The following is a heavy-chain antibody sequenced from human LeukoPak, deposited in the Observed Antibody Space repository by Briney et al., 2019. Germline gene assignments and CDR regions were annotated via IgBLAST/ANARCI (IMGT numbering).Heavy chain of an antibody. Sequence: PSETLSLTCAVSGYSISSGYYWGWIRQPPGKGLEWIGSIYHSGSTYYNPSLKSRVTISVDTSKNQFSLKLSSVTAADTAVYYCAGHPSHYDFWSGPPTDYWGQGTLVTVSS. CDR3: AGHPSHYDFWSGPPTDY. CDR1: GYSISSGYY. J-gene: IGHJ4*02. CDR2: IYHSGST. D-gene: IGHD3-3*01. V-gene: IGHV4-38-2*01.